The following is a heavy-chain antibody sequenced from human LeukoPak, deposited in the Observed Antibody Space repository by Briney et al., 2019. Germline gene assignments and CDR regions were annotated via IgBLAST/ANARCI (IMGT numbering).Heavy chain of an antibody. CDR2: NNPNSGGT. CDR1: GYTFTGDY. J-gene: IGHJ4*02. V-gene: IGHV1-2*04. CDR3: ARGAVVPAAIHPMNY. D-gene: IGHD2-2*01. Sequence: ASVKVSCKASGYTFTGDYMHWVRQAPGQGLEWMGWNNPNSGGTNYAQKFQGWVTMTRDTSISTAYMELSRLRSDDTAVYYCARGAVVPAAIHPMNYWGQGTLVTVSS.